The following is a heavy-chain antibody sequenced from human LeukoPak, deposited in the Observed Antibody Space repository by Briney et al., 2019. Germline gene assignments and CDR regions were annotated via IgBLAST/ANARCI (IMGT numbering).Heavy chain of an antibody. V-gene: IGHV3-7*04. CDR1: GFILSSYW. J-gene: IGHJ4*02. Sequence: PGGSLRLSCAASGFILSSYWMTWVRQASGQGLEWVANVNQVGNEKYYVDSVKGRFTISKDNARNSLYLQMNSLRAEDTAVYYCVRDSNDAYRPDWGQGTLVTVSS. CDR3: VRDSNDAYRPD. CDR2: VNQVGNEK. D-gene: IGHD3-16*01.